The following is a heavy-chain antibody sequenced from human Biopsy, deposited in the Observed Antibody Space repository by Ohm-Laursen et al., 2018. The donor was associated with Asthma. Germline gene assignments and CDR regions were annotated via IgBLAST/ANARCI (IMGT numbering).Heavy chain of an antibody. J-gene: IGHJ6*02. CDR3: ARGYSGSDRIVYYYSGLEV. CDR1: GDSFSNYA. CDR2: LIPVLGTP. Sequence: SSVKASCKASGDSFSNYAVSWARQAPGQGLEWMGGLIPVLGTPDHAQMFEGRVTITADESTSTAYMELSSLSSEDTAVYYCARGYSGSDRIVYYYSGLEVWGQGTTVTVSS. V-gene: IGHV1-69*01. D-gene: IGHD5-12*01.